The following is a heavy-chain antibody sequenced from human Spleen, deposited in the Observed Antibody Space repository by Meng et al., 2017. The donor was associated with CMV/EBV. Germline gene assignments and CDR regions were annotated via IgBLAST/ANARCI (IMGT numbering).Heavy chain of an antibody. CDR3: AHRPGYCSSTSCYEFDY. CDR2: IYWNDDK. CDR1: SLSTSGVG. J-gene: IGHJ4*02. Sequence: SLSTSGVGVGWIRQPPGKALEWLALIYWNDDKRYSPSLKSRLTITKDTSKNQVVLTMTNMDPVDTATYYCAHRPGYCSSTSCYEFDYWGQGTLVTVSS. V-gene: IGHV2-5*01. D-gene: IGHD2-2*03.